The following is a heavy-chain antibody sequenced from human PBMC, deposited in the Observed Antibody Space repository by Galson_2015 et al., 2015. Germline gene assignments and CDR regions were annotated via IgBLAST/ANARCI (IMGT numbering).Heavy chain of an antibody. Sequence: SVKVSCKAFGYPFTTYYIHWVRQAPGQGLEWLGIIYPKNGTTRYAQKVQGRVSMTRDTSTTTVYMELSSLRSDDTAVYYCAREYSGYDYKGDALDMWGQGTLVTVSS. CDR3: AREYSGYDYKGDALDM. CDR2: IYPKNGTT. J-gene: IGHJ3*02. CDR1: GYPFTTYY. D-gene: IGHD5-12*01. V-gene: IGHV1-46*01.